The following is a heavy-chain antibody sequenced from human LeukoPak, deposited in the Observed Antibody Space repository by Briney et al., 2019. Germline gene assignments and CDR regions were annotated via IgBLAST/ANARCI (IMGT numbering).Heavy chain of an antibody. D-gene: IGHD4-17*01. CDR3: ARGIGGYGDSPGY. V-gene: IGHV4-39*07. CDR2: IYYSGST. Sequence: SETLSLTCTVSGGSISSSSYYWGWIRQPPGKGLEWIGSIYYSGSTYYNPSLKSRVTISVDTSKNQFSLKLSSVTAADTAVYYCARGIGGYGDSPGYWGQGTLVTVSS. J-gene: IGHJ4*02. CDR1: GGSISSSSYY.